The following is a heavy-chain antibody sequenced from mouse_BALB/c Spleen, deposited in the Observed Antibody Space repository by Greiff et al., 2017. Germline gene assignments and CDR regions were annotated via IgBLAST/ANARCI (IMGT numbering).Heavy chain of an antibody. J-gene: IGHJ3*01. CDR1: GFNIKDTY. Sequence: EVKLVESGAELVKPGASVKLSCTASGFNIKDTYMHWVKQRPEQGLEWIGRIDPANGNTKYDPKFQGKATITADTSSNTAYLQLSSLTSEDTAVYYCARQDYGNYGYWGQGTLVTVSA. CDR2: IDPANGNT. D-gene: IGHD2-1*01. V-gene: IGHV14-3*02. CDR3: ARQDYGNYGY.